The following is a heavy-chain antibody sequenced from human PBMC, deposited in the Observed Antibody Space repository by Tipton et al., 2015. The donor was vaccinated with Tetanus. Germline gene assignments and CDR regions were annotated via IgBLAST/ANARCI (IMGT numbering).Heavy chain of an antibody. CDR1: GGSISSSSYY. V-gene: IGHV4-39*01. J-gene: IGHJ6*02. CDR2: IYYSGST. CDR3: ARVFSSGWYGSRYYYGMDV. D-gene: IGHD6-19*01. Sequence: TLSLTCTVSGGSISSSSYYWGWIRQPPGKGLEWIGSIYYSGSTYYNPSLKSRVTISVDTSKNQFSLKLSSVTAADTAVYYCARVFSSGWYGSRYYYGMDVWGQGTTVTVSS.